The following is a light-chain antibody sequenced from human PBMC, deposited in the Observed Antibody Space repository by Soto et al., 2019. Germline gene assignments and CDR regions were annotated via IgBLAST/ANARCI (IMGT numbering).Light chain of an antibody. J-gene: IGKJ4*01. V-gene: IGKV3-11*01. CDR3: QQRSKWPLT. Sequence: EMVWTQSPATLSLLPGERTTLSCRASQSVRSYLAWYQQKPVQAPRLLLYDASNRATVIPARFSGSGSGTAVTLTISSLEHEDFAVYYCQQRSKWPLTFGGGTKLEIK. CDR1: QSVRSY. CDR2: DAS.